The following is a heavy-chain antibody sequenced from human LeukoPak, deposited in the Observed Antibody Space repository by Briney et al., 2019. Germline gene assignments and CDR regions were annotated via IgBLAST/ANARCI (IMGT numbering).Heavy chain of an antibody. J-gene: IGHJ4*02. V-gene: IGHV3-64D*06. Sequence: GGSLRLSCSASGFTFSSYAMHWVRQAPGKGLEYVSAISSNGGSTYYADSVKGGFTISRDNSKNTLYLQMSSLRAEDTAVYYCVKDRIAAAAGYWGQGTLVTVSS. CDR3: VKDRIAAAAGY. CDR1: GFTFSSYA. D-gene: IGHD6-13*01. CDR2: ISSNGGST.